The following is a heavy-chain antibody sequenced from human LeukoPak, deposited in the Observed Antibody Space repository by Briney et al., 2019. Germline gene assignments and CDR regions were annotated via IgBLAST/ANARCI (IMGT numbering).Heavy chain of an antibody. J-gene: IGHJ3*02. V-gene: IGHV3-30-3*01. CDR3: ARWELLDDAFDI. D-gene: IGHD1-26*01. CDR2: ISYDGSNK. Sequence: PGRSLRLSCAASGFTFSSYAMHWVGQAPGKGLEWVAVISYDGSNKYYADSVKGRFTISRDNSKNTLYLQMNSLRAEDTAVYYCARWELLDDAFDIWGQGTMVTVSS. CDR1: GFTFSSYA.